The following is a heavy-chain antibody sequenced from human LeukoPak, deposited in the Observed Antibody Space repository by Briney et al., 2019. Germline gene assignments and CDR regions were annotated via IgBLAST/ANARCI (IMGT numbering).Heavy chain of an antibody. Sequence: GGSLRLSCAASGFTFSSYEMNWVRQAPGKGLEGVSYISSSGSTIYYADSVKGRFTISRDNAKNSLYLQRNSLRAEDTAVYYCARYGSGSYYFDYWGQGTLVTVSS. CDR3: ARYGSGSYYFDY. CDR2: ISSSGSTI. CDR1: GFTFSSYE. J-gene: IGHJ4*02. V-gene: IGHV3-48*03. D-gene: IGHD3-10*01.